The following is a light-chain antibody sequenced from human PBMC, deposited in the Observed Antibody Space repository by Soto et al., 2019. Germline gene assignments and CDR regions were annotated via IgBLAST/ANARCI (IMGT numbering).Light chain of an antibody. V-gene: IGKV1-5*03. CDR3: QHYKDYSWT. Sequence: DIHMTQSPSTLSASVGDRVTITCRASQSISSWLAWYQQKPGKAPKLLIYKTSSLETGVPSRFSGSGSGTEFTLYISSLQPDDFATYYCQHYKDYSWTFGQGTKVEVK. CDR2: KTS. J-gene: IGKJ1*01. CDR1: QSISSW.